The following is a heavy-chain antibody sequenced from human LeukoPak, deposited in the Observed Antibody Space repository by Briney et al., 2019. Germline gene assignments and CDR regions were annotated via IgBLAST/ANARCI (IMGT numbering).Heavy chain of an antibody. CDR2: ISSSGGSI. J-gene: IGHJ4*02. D-gene: IGHD1-26*01. CDR1: KFTFSNYA. CDR3: AKDYSGSYYYFDY. Sequence: GGSLRLSCTASKFTFSNYAMTWVRQAPGKGLKWVSTISSSGGSIYYSDSVKGRFAISRDNSKNTLYLQMYSLRAEDTAVYYCAKDYSGSYYYFDYWGRGTLVTVSS. V-gene: IGHV3-23*01.